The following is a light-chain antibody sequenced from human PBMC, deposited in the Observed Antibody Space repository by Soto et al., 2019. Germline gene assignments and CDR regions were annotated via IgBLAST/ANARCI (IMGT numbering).Light chain of an antibody. V-gene: IGLV2-18*02. CDR3: SSYTSSRAYV. CDR1: STDFVSYNR. CDR2: EAS. J-gene: IGLJ1*01. Sequence: QSVLTQPPSVSGSPGQSVTISCTGTSTDFVSYNRVSWYQQPPGTAPKLIIYEASNRPSGVPDRFSGSKSGNTASLTISGLQAADEADYYCSSYTSSRAYVFGIGTKVTVL.